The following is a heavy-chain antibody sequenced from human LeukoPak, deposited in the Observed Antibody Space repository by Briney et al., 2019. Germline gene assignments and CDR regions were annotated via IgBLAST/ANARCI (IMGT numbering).Heavy chain of an antibody. CDR1: GFTFSTLR. CDR3: ARVLVSHKNWSDP. V-gene: IGHV3-7*05. J-gene: IGHJ5*02. D-gene: IGHD5/OR15-5a*01. CDR2: INQHGIEK. Sequence: GGSLLPSREVSGFTFSTLRITWVRQAPGKGLEWVANINQHGIEKYYVDSVKGRFTISRDNAKNSLYLQMNSLRAEDTAVYYCARVLVSHKNWSDPWG.